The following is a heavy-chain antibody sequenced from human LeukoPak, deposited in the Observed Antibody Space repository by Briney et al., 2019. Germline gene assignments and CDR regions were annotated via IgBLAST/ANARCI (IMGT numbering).Heavy chain of an antibody. J-gene: IGHJ4*02. D-gene: IGHD6-13*01. CDR3: AEVGSNERDYFDY. Sequence: PGGSLRLSCAASGFTFSSYGMNWVRHAPGKGLEWVAFIRYDGSNKYYADSVKGRFTISRDNSKNTLYLQMNSLRAEDTSVYYCAEVGSNERDYFDYWGQGTLVTVSS. V-gene: IGHV3-30*02. CDR1: GFTFSSYG. CDR2: IRYDGSNK.